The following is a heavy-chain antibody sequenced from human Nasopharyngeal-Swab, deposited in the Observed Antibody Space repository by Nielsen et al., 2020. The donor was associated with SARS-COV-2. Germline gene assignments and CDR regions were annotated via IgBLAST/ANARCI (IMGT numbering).Heavy chain of an antibody. CDR2: ISSDSGYI. CDR3: ARDGLDYDFWSAYFMDV. V-gene: IGHV3-21*01. CDR1: GFTFNNYN. D-gene: IGHD3-3*01. J-gene: IGHJ6*02. Sequence: GESLKISCAASGFTFNNYNFNWVRQAPGKGLEWVSSISSDSGYIYYADSVKGRFTISRDNAKNSLYLQMNSLRAEDTAVYYCARDGLDYDFWSAYFMDVWGQGTTVTVSS.